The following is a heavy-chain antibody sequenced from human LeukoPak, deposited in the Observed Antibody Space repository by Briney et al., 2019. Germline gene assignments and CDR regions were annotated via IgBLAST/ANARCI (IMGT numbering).Heavy chain of an antibody. D-gene: IGHD2-2*01. CDR1: GGSISSYY. J-gene: IGHJ6*03. CDR3: ARSGYCSSTSCFGYYYYYMDV. Sequence: SETLSLTCTVSGGSISSYYWSWIRQPPGKGLEWIGYIYYSGSTNYNPSLKSRVTISVDTSKNQFSLKLSSVTAADTAVSYCARSGYCSSTSCFGYYYYYMDVWGKGTTVTVSS. V-gene: IGHV4-59*01. CDR2: IYYSGST.